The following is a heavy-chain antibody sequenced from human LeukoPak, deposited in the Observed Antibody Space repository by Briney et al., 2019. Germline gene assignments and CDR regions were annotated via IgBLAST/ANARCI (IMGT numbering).Heavy chain of an antibody. CDR2: IYYSGSA. D-gene: IGHD2-8*01. CDR3: ARQERYCSNGVCLKHFDY. CDR1: GGSISGYY. Sequence: PSETLSLTCTVSGGSISGYYWSWIRRPPGKGLEWIGHIYYSGSADYNASLKSRATISVDTSKNQFSLKLSSVTAADTAVYYCARQERYCSNGVCLKHFDYWGQGTLVTVSS. V-gene: IGHV4-59*08. J-gene: IGHJ4*02.